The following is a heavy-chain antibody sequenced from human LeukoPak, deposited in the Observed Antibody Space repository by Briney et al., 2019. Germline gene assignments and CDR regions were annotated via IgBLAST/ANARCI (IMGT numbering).Heavy chain of an antibody. Sequence: PSETLSLTCTVSGGSISSSSYYWGWIRQPPGKGLEWIGSIYYSGSTYYNPSLKSRVTISVDTSKNQFSLKLSSVTAADTAVYYCARDRGYSSGWYSGYYLDYWGQGTLVTVSS. CDR2: IYYSGST. V-gene: IGHV4-39*07. D-gene: IGHD6-19*01. CDR3: ARDRGYSSGWYSGYYLDY. J-gene: IGHJ4*02. CDR1: GGSISSSSYY.